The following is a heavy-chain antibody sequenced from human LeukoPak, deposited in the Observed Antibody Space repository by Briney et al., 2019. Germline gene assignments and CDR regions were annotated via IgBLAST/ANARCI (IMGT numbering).Heavy chain of an antibody. J-gene: IGHJ4*02. V-gene: IGHV4-59*11. CDR1: DGSISSHY. Sequence: PSETLSLTCTVSDGSISSHYWSWIRQPPGKGLECIGYMYYSGSTKYKPSLKSRVIISVDRSRNQFSLNLSSVTAADTAVYYCGRGGIAAAASGIDYWGQGTLVAVSS. CDR2: MYYSGST. CDR3: GRGGIAAAASGIDY. D-gene: IGHD6-13*01.